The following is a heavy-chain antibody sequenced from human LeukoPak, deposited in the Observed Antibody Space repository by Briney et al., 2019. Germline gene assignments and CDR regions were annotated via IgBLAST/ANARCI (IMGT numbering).Heavy chain of an antibody. Sequence: SETLSLTCTVSGGSISSSSYYWGWIRQPPGKGLEWIGSIYYSGSTYYNPSLKSRVTISVDTSKNQFSLKLSSVTAADTAVNYCARVVVPAAIPRALYYYYYYMDVWGKGTTVTVSS. CDR1: GGSISSSSYY. J-gene: IGHJ6*03. D-gene: IGHD2-2*01. V-gene: IGHV4-39*01. CDR3: ARVVVPAAIPRALYYYYYYMDV. CDR2: IYYSGST.